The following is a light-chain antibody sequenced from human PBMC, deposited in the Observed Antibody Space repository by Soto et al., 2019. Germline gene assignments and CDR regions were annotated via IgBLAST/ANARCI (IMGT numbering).Light chain of an antibody. CDR3: QQYGSSPTWT. CDR1: QSVSSY. V-gene: IGKV3-20*01. J-gene: IGKJ1*01. CDR2: DAS. Sequence: EIALTQSPATLSLSPGERATLTCRASQSVSSYLAWYQQKPGQAPRLLIYDASNRATGIPARFSGSGSGTDFTLTISRLEPEDSAVYYCQQYGSSPTWTFGQGTKVDIK.